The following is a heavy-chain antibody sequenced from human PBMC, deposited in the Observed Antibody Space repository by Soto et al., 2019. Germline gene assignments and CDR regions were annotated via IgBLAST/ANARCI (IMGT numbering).Heavy chain of an antibody. Sequence: EVQLVESGGGLVKPGGSLRLSCAASGFTFSSYSMNWVRQAPGKGLEWVSSISSSSSYIYYADSVKGRFTISRDNAKNSLYLQMNSMRAEDTAVYYCAREGGGRDGYPPSYYYGMDVWGQGTTVTVSS. D-gene: IGHD5-18*01. CDR2: ISSSSSYI. V-gene: IGHV3-21*01. CDR1: GFTFSSYS. CDR3: AREGGGRDGYPPSYYYGMDV. J-gene: IGHJ6*02.